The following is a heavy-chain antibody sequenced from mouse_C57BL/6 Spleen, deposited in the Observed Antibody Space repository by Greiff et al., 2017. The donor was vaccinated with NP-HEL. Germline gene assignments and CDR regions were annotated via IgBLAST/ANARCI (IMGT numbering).Heavy chain of an antibody. J-gene: IGHJ2*01. Sequence: VQLQQPGAELVQPGASVKLSCKASGYTFTSYWMHWVEQRPGRGLEWIGRIDPNSGGTKYNEKFKSKATLTVDKPSSTAYMQLSSLTSEDSAVYYHPRGGDDLGDYWGEGTTLTVSS. CDR3: PRGGDDLGDY. D-gene: IGHD2-3*01. CDR2: IDPNSGGT. V-gene: IGHV1-72*01. CDR1: GYTFTSYW.